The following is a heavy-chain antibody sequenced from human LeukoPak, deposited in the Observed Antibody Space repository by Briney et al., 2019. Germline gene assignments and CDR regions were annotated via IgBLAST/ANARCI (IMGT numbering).Heavy chain of an antibody. V-gene: IGHV1-2*02. Sequence: GASVKVSCKASGYTFTGYYTHWVRQVPGQGLEWMGWINPNSGGTNYAQEFQGRVTMTRDTSISTAYMELSRLTFDDTAVYYCARGVAVAANPLLYYYMDVWGKGTTVTISS. CDR1: GYTFTGYY. J-gene: IGHJ6*03. CDR2: INPNSGGT. CDR3: ARGVAVAANPLLYYYMDV. D-gene: IGHD6-19*01.